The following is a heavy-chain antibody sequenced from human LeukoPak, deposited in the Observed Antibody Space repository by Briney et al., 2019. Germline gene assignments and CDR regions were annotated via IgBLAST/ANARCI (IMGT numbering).Heavy chain of an antibody. V-gene: IGHV4-34*01. CDR2: INHSGST. D-gene: IGHD2-2*01. CDR1: GGSFSGYY. CDR3: ARGYHGSDYFDY. Sequence: SETLSLTCAVYGGSFSGYYWSWIRQPPGKGLEWIGEINHSGSTNYNPSLKSRVTISVDTSKNQSSLKLSSVTAADTAVYYCARGYHGSDYFDYWGQGTLVTVSS. J-gene: IGHJ4*02.